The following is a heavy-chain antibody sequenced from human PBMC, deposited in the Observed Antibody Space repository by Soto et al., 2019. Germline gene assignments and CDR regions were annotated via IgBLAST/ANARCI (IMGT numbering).Heavy chain of an antibody. D-gene: IGHD3-10*01. Sequence: EVQLLESGGGLVQPGGSLRLSCAASGFTFSSYAMSWVRQAPGKGLEWVSAISGSGGSTYYADSVKGRFTISRDNSKNKLYLQRNSLRAEDTAVYYCANGADGSGSYRSYYYYYMDVWGKGTTVTVSS. CDR1: GFTFSSYA. CDR2: ISGSGGST. J-gene: IGHJ6*03. CDR3: ANGADGSGSYRSYYYYYMDV. V-gene: IGHV3-23*01.